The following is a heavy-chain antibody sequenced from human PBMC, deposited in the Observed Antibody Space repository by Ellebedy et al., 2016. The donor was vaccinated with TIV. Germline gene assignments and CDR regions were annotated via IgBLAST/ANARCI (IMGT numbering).Heavy chain of an antibody. CDR1: GGSISSSTYY. D-gene: IGHD6-19*01. V-gene: IGHV4-39*01. J-gene: IGHJ4*02. CDR3: AGLGDSSGWYEGN. CDR2: IFYSGKT. Sequence: MPSETLSLTCTVSGGSISSSTYYWGWIRQPPGKGLEWVGTIFYSGKTDYNPSLGSRVTISVDRSKNQLSLTLSSVTTSETAVYYCAGLGDSSGWYEGNWGQGTLVTVAS.